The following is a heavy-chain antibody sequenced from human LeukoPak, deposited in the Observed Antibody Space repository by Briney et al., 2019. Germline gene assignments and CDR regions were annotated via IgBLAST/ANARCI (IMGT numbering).Heavy chain of an antibody. Sequence: KPSETLSLTCAVYGGSFSGYYWSWIRQPPGKGLGWIGEINHSGSTNYNPSLKSRVTISVDTSKNQFSLKLSSVTAADTAVYYCARGLPEIDYWGQGTLVTVSS. D-gene: IGHD2-15*01. CDR1: GGSFSGYY. J-gene: IGHJ4*02. CDR2: INHSGST. CDR3: ARGLPEIDY. V-gene: IGHV4-34*01.